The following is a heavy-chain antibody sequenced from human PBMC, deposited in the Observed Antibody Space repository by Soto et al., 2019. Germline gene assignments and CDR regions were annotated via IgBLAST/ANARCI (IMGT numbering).Heavy chain of an antibody. Sequence: SETLSLTCTVSGGSISSYYWSWIRQPPGKGLEWIGYIYYSGSTNYNPSLKSRVTISVDTSKNQFSLKLSSVTAADTAVYYCARHSPREAARRVPWYYYYYYMDVWGKGTTVTVSS. CDR3: ARHSPREAARRVPWYYYYYYMDV. D-gene: IGHD6-6*01. J-gene: IGHJ6*03. CDR2: IYYSGST. CDR1: GGSISSYY. V-gene: IGHV4-59*08.